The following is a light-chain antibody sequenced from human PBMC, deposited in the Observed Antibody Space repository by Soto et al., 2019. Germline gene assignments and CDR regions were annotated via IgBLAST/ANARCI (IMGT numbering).Light chain of an antibody. CDR3: QQKGWSET. Sequence: EIVLTQSQCTLLASPCHIATHSCRSSQSVRSNYLAWYQQKPGQAPRLLIYGGSTRATGIPDSFSGSGSGTEFTLTIISWQAEEVSLECCRQQKGWSETFGEGTKVDIK. V-gene: IGKV3-20*01. CDR2: GGS. J-gene: IGKJ1*01. CDR1: QSVRSNY.